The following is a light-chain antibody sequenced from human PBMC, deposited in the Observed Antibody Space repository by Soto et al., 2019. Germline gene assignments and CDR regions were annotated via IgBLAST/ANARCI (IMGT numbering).Light chain of an antibody. CDR1: SSDVGSYNL. CDR2: EGS. V-gene: IGLV2-23*01. Sequence: QSVLTQPASVSGSPGQSITISCTGTSSDVGSYNLVSWYQQHPGKAPKLMIYEGSKRPSGVSNRFSGSESGNTAPLTISGLQAEDEADYYCCSYAGSRTYVFGTGTKVTVL. CDR3: CSYAGSRTYV. J-gene: IGLJ1*01.